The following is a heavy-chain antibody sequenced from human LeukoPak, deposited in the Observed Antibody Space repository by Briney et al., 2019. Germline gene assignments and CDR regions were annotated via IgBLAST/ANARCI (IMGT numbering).Heavy chain of an antibody. J-gene: IGHJ4*02. V-gene: IGHV3-33*06. CDR3: AKTDGYTSGWSGIDY. D-gene: IGHD6-19*01. CDR2: IWYDGSNK. Sequence: GGSLRLSCVASGFTFKSYGMHWVRQAPGKGLEWVAIIWYDGSNKYYADFVKGRFTTYRDNSKNTLYLQMNSLRVEDTAVYYCAKTDGYTSGWSGIDYWGQGTLVTVSS. CDR1: GFTFKSYG.